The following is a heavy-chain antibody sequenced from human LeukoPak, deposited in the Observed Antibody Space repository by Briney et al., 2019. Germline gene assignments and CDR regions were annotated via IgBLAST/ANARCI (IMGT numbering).Heavy chain of an antibody. CDR1: GGSISSYY. D-gene: IGHD6-13*01. J-gene: IGHJ4*02. CDR2: IYYSGST. CDR3: ARSSSSWIRYYFVY. V-gene: IGHV4-59*08. Sequence: SETLSLTCTVSGGSISSYYWSWIRQPPGKGLEWIGYIYYSGSTNYNPSLKSRVTISVDTSKNQFSLKLSSVTAADTAVYYCARSSSSWIRYYFVYWGQGTLVTVSS.